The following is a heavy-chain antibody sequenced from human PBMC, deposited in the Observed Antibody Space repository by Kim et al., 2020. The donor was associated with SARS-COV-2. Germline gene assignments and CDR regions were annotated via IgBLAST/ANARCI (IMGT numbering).Heavy chain of an antibody. CDR1: GFTFSSYS. J-gene: IGHJ4*02. Sequence: GGSLRLSCAASGFTFSSYSMNWVRQAPGKGLEWVSSISSSSSYIYYADSVKGRFTISRDNAKNSLYLQMNSLRAEDTAVYYCARLPNWNDVSVLVDYWGQGTLVTVSS. D-gene: IGHD1-20*01. CDR2: ISSSSSYI. CDR3: ARLPNWNDVSVLVDY. V-gene: IGHV3-21*01.